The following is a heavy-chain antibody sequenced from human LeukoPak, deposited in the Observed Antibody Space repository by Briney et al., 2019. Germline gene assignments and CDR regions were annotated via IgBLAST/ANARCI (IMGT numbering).Heavy chain of an antibody. J-gene: IGHJ5*02. D-gene: IGHD4-11*01. CDR1: GFTFSSHA. Sequence: GGSLRLSCVGSGFTFSSHAMNWVRQAPGKGLEWVGRIRSNSDGGTIDYAASVKDRFTLSRDDSKNTLYLQLNSLQTADTAVYYCATDSYDYTWSQGTLVTVSS. CDR2: IRSNSDGGTI. V-gene: IGHV3-15*07. CDR3: ATDSYDYT.